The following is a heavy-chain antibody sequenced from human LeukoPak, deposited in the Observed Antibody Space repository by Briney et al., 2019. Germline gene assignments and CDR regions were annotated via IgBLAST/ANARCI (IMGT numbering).Heavy chain of an antibody. CDR3: ARDQFSGYYDY. J-gene: IGHJ4*02. V-gene: IGHV3-7*01. Sequence: PGGSLRLSCAAYGFTFSSYWMTWVRQAPTKGLEWVANIKEDGTEKFYVDSVKGRFTISRDNAKNSLYLQINSLRAEDTAVYYCARDQFSGYYDYWGQGTLVTVSS. CDR1: GFTFSSYW. D-gene: IGHD3-22*01. CDR2: IKEDGTEK.